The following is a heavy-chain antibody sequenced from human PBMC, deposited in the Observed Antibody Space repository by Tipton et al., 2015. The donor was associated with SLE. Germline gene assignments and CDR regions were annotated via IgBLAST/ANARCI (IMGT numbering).Heavy chain of an antibody. D-gene: IGHD1-1*01. J-gene: IGHJ5*02. CDR3: ARDDRWNAPGWWFDP. V-gene: IGHV4-59*11. CDR1: GGSISGHY. CDR2: VYYTGRT. Sequence: TLSLTCTVSGGSISGHYWSWIRQPPGKGLEWIGYVYYTGRTHYNPSLNNRVALSLDTSKNQFSLRLTSVTAADTAVYYCARDDRWNAPGWWFDPWGQGTLVTVSS.